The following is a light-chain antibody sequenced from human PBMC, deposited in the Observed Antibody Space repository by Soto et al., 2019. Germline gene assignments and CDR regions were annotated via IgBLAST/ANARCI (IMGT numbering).Light chain of an antibody. CDR2: YDD. CDR3: AAGDDSLNGYV. J-gene: IGLJ1*01. CDR1: SSNIGNNA. Sequence: QSVLTQPPSVSEAPRQRVTISCSGSSSNIGNNAVNWYQRLPGKAPKLLIYYDDLLPSGVSDRFSGSKSGTSASLAISGLQSEDEADYYCAAGDDSLNGYVFGTGTKVTVL. V-gene: IGLV1-36*01.